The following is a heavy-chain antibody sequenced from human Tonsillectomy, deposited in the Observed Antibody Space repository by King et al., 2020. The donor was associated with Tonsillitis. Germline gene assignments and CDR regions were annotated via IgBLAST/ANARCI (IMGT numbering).Heavy chain of an antibody. V-gene: IGHV3-15*01. Sequence: VQLVESGGGLVKPGGSLSISRAGSGVTFSNAWMNWVRHDPGKGLEWVGRFKVKSDSGSTDYAAAVKGRFTISRDDSKNTLYLQMNSLKTEDTAVYYCTTDLRFGEPNLPDDYFDIWGQGTTVTVSS. CDR1: GVTFSNAW. D-gene: IGHD3-10*01. CDR2: FKVKSDSGST. J-gene: IGHJ3*02. CDR3: TTDLRFGEPNLPDDYFDI.